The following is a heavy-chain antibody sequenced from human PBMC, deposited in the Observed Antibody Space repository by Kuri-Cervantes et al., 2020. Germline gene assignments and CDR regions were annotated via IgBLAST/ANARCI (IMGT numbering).Heavy chain of an antibody. Sequence: GGSLRLSCAASGFTFSSYAMHWVRQAPGKGLEWVAVISYDGSNKYYADSVKGRFTISRDNSKNTLYLQMNSLRAEDTAVYYCARGYSGSLNYFDYWGQGTLVTVSS. D-gene: IGHD1-26*01. CDR1: GFTFSSYA. J-gene: IGHJ4*02. V-gene: IGHV3-30-3*01. CDR3: ARGYSGSLNYFDY. CDR2: ISYDGSNK.